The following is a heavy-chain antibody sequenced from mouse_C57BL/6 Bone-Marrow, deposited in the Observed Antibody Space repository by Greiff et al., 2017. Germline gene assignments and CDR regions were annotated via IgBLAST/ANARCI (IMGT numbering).Heavy chain of an antibody. J-gene: IGHJ2*01. CDR2: IDPENGDT. D-gene: IGHD4-1*01. CDR1: GFNIKDDY. Sequence: EVKLVESGAELVRPGASVKLSCTASGFNIKDDYMHWVKQRPEQGLEWIGWIDPENGDTEYASKFQGKATITADTSSNTAYLQLSSLTSEDTAVYYCTTTNGDQRDYWGQGTTLTVSS. CDR3: TTTNGDQRDY. V-gene: IGHV14-4*01.